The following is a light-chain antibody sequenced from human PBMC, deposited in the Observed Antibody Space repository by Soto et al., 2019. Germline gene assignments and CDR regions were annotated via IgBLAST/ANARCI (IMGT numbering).Light chain of an antibody. J-gene: IGKJ2*01. CDR3: QQIYSFPQT. CDR1: QSISGQ. CDR2: AAS. Sequence: DIRMAQSPSSLSASVGDRVTITCRASQSISGQLNWLQQRPGKGPKLLVFAASGVQSGVPSRFSGSRSGTNFSLTIISLQPEDSATYYCQQIYSFPQTFGQGTKLEIK. V-gene: IGKV1-39*01.